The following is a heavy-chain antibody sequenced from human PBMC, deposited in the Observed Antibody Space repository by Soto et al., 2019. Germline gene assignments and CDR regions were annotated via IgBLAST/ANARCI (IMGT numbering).Heavy chain of an antibody. J-gene: IGHJ5*01. D-gene: IGHD2-15*01. V-gene: IGHV1-2*02. CDR3: WRPRSGPSPDVGS. Sequence: QVQLVQSGAEVKKPGASVKVSCKASVFSVDTTYCIHWVRRAPGQGLDWMGSINPNNGDTNYAQELQGRVTMTRDTAISTAYREGSSLTADDTAVYDWWRPRSGPSPDVGSWVHGTVVTVSS. CDR2: INPNNGDT. CDR1: VFSVDTTYC.